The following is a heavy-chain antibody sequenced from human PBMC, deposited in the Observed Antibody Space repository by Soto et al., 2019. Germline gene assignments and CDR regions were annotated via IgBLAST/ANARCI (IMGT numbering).Heavy chain of an antibody. V-gene: IGHV2-26*01. Sequence: QVTLKESGHVLVKPTETLTLTCTVSGFSLSNGRMRVSWIRQPPGKPLEWLAHFFSDVERSYSASMQSRLTLSTDNAGSQVVLTMTNMDPVDIATYYCVRMDGDYNYYALDVWGQGTTVTVSS. CDR3: VRMDGDYNYYALDV. CDR2: FFSDVER. D-gene: IGHD4-17*01. J-gene: IGHJ6*02. CDR1: GFSLSNGRMR.